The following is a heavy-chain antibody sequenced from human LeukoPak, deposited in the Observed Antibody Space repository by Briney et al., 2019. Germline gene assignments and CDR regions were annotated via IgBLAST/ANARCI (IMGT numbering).Heavy chain of an antibody. V-gene: IGHV3-30*02. D-gene: IGHD2-8*01. CDR3: AREAGYCTNGVCSTFDY. CDR2: IRYDGSNK. CDR1: GFTFSSYG. Sequence: GGSLRLSCAASGFTFSSYGMHWVRQAPGKGLEWVAFIRYDGSNKYYADSVKGRFTISRDNSKNTLYLQMNSLRAEDTAVYYCAREAGYCTNGVCSTFDYWGQGTLVTVSS. J-gene: IGHJ4*02.